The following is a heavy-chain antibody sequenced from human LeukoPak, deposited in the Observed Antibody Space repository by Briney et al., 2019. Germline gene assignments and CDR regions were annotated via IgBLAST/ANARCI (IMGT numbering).Heavy chain of an antibody. CDR1: GFTFSSYA. D-gene: IGHD1-1*01. Sequence: GGSLRLSCAASGFTFSSYAMHWVRQAPGKGLEWVAVISYDGSNKYYADSVKGRSTISRDNSKNTLYLQMNSLRAEDTAVYYCFRTGKDAFDIWGQGTMVTVSS. J-gene: IGHJ3*02. CDR3: FRTGKDAFDI. CDR2: ISYDGSNK. V-gene: IGHV3-30-3*01.